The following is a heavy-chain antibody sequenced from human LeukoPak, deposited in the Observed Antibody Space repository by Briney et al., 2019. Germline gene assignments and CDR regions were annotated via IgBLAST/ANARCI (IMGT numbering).Heavy chain of an antibody. CDR3: ARLNGDYDDY. CDR1: GGSFSGYY. D-gene: IGHD4-17*01. V-gene: IGHV4-34*01. CDR2: INHSGST. J-gene: IGHJ4*02. Sequence: PSETLSLTCAVYGGSFSGYYWSWIRQPPGKGLEWIGEINHSGSTNYNPSLKSRVTISVDTSKNQFSLKLSSVTAADTAVYYCARLNGDYDDYWGQGTLVTVSS.